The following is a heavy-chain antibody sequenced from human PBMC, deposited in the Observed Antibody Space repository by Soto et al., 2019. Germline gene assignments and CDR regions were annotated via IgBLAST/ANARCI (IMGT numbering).Heavy chain of an antibody. CDR1: GYSFTSYW. J-gene: IGHJ6*02. CDR3: AKTSYPNYYYYGMDV. CDR2: IYPGDSDT. Sequence: GESLKISCKGSGYSFTSYWIGWVRQMPGKGLEWMGIIYPGDSDTRYSPSFQGQVTISADKSISTAYLQWSSLKASDTAMYYCAKTSYPNYYYYGMDVWGQGTKVTVSS. D-gene: IGHD1-26*01. V-gene: IGHV5-51*01.